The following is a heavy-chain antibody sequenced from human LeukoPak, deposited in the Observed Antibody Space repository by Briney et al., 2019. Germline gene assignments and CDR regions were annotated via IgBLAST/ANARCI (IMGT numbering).Heavy chain of an antibody. CDR3: ARRLTEYCTKGVCYWFDY. V-gene: IGHV4-39*01. D-gene: IGHD2-8*01. CDR2: IYYSGST. J-gene: IGHJ4*02. CDR1: GGSISSSSYY. Sequence: SETLSLTCTVSGGSISSSSYYWGWIRQPPGKGLEWIGSIYYSGSTYDNPSLKSRVTISVDTSKNQFSLKLRSVTAADTAVYYCARRLTEYCTKGVCYWFDYWGRGTLVTVS.